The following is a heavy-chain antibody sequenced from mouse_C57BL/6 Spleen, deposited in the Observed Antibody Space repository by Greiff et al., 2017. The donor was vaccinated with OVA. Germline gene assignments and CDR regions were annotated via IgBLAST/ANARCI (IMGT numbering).Heavy chain of an antibody. CDR1: GFTFSDYG. CDR2: ISSGSSNI. CDR3: ERRAYYGNPYAMDY. J-gene: IGHJ4*01. D-gene: IGHD2-10*01. V-gene: IGHV5-17*01. Sequence: EVQVVESGGGLVKPGGSLKLSCAASGFTFSDYGMYWVRQAPEKGLEWVAYISSGSSNIYYADTVKGRFTISRDNAKNTLFLQMTSLRSEDTAMYYYERRAYYGNPYAMDYWGQGTSVTVSS.